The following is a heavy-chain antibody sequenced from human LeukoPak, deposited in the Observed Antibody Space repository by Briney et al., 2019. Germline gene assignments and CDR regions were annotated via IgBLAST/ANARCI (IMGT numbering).Heavy chain of an antibody. V-gene: IGHV1-69*13. Sequence: ASVKVSCKASGGTFSSYAISWVRQAPGQGLEGVGGIIPIFGTANYAQKFQGRVTITADESTSTAYMELSSLRSEDTAVYYCARLGTNPLQYYFDYWGQGTLVTVSS. CDR2: IIPIFGTA. D-gene: IGHD1-14*01. J-gene: IGHJ4*02. CDR3: ARLGTNPLQYYFDY. CDR1: GGTFSSYA.